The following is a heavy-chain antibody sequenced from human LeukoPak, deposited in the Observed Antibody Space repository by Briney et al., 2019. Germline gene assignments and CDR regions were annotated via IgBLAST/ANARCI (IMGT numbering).Heavy chain of an antibody. CDR1: GDSITSSGYF. J-gene: IGHJ4*02. CDR2: INYSGQT. D-gene: IGHD5-12*01. CDR3: VRGWSGYDHPFDY. V-gene: IGHV4-39*07. Sequence: PSETLSLTCSVSGDSITSSGYFWGWIRQPPGKGLEWIGIINYSGQTFYNPSLKSRVSTSVDTSKNQFSVRLTSVTAADTAVYYCVRGWSGYDHPFDYWGQGSRVTVSS.